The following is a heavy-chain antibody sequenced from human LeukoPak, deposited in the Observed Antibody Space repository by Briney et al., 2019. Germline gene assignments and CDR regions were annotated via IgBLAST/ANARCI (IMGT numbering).Heavy chain of an antibody. D-gene: IGHD3-22*01. CDR2: LYHSGST. Sequence: SETLSLACAVSGYSISSGYYWGWIRQPPGRGLEWIGSLYHSGSTYYNPSLKSRVTISVDTSKNQFSLRLTSVTAADTAVYYCARSGTGLLRYYFDYWGQGTLITVSS. CDR1: GYSISSGYY. V-gene: IGHV4-38-2*01. J-gene: IGHJ4*02. CDR3: ARSGTGLLRYYFDY.